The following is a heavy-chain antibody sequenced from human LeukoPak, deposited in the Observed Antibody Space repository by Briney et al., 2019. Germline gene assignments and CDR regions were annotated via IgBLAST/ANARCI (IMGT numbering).Heavy chain of an antibody. J-gene: IGHJ4*02. Sequence: GRSLRLSCAASGFTFSSYAMHWVRQAPGKGLEWVAVISYDGSNKYYADSVKGRFTISRDNSKNTLYLQMNSLRAEDTAVYYCARGTMVRGVIKGFDYWGQGTLVTVSS. CDR3: ARGTMVRGVIKGFDY. CDR2: ISYDGSNK. V-gene: IGHV3-30-3*01. D-gene: IGHD3-10*01. CDR1: GFTFSSYA.